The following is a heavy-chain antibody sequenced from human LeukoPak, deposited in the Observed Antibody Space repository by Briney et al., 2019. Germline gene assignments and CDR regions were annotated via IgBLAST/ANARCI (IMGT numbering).Heavy chain of an antibody. CDR1: GFTFSSYA. D-gene: IGHD3-9*01. Sequence: GGSPRLSCAASGFTFSSYAMHWVRQAPGKGLEWVAVISYDGSNKYYADSVKGRFTISRDNSKNTLYPQMNSLRAEDTAVYYCARPLEKFTIFNFDYWGQGTLVTVSS. J-gene: IGHJ4*02. CDR3: ARPLEKFTIFNFDY. CDR2: ISYDGSNK. V-gene: IGHV3-30*04.